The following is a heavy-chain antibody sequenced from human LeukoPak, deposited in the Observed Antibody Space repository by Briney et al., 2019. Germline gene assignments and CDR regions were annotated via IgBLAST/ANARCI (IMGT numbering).Heavy chain of an antibody. Sequence: GGSLRLSCAASGFTFTNFWMHWVRQAPGKGPVWVSRVDSDESGTSYADSVKGRFTISRDNAKKSLYLEMNNLRAEDTAVYYCATDGAGFDTWGQGVLVTVSS. CDR2: VDSDESGT. J-gene: IGHJ5*02. CDR1: GFTFTNFW. CDR3: ATDGAGFDT. V-gene: IGHV3-74*01.